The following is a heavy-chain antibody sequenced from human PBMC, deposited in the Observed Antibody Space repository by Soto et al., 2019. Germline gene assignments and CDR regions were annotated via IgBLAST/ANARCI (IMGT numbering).Heavy chain of an antibody. V-gene: IGHV4-31*03. CDR1: GGSISTVGHY. J-gene: IGHJ4*02. CDR3: ARATGALRSRNCDY. D-gene: IGHD7-27*01. CDR2: IYHTGST. Sequence: SETPSLTCSVSGGSISTVGHYWTWIRQPPGKGLEWIGSIYHTGSTYYSKSLRSRLTMSVDTSKSQFSLRLSSVTAADTAVYYCARATGALRSRNCDYWGQGSLVTVSS.